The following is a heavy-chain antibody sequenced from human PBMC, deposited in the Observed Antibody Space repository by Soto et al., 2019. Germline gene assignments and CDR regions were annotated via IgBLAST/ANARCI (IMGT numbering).Heavy chain of an antibody. CDR3: ASTYSSSGY. Sequence: SLRLSCAASGFTFSSYAMHWVRQAPGKGLEWVAVISYDGSNKYYADSVKGRFTISRDNSKNTLYLQMNSLRAEDRAVYYCASTYSSSGYWGQGTLVTVS. CDR2: ISYDGSNK. V-gene: IGHV3-30-3*01. J-gene: IGHJ4*02. CDR1: GFTFSSYA. D-gene: IGHD6-13*01.